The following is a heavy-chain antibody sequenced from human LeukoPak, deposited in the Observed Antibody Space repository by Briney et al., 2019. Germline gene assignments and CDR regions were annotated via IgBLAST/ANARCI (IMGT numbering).Heavy chain of an antibody. CDR3: ARRRDLYSGSYYPFDY. CDR2: IYPGDSDA. D-gene: IGHD1-26*01. J-gene: IGHJ4*02. CDR1: GYSFTTHW. Sequence: GESLQISCKASGYSFTTHWIGWVRQMPGKGLKWMGIIYPGDSDARYSPSFQGQVTISADKSISTAYLQWSSLKASDTAMYYCARRRDLYSGSYYPFDYWGQGTLVTVSS. V-gene: IGHV5-51*01.